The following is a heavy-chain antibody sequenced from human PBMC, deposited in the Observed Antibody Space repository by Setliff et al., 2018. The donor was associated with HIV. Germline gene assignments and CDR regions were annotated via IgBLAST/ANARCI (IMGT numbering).Heavy chain of an antibody. J-gene: IGHJ4*02. V-gene: IGHV4-31*03. CDR2: IYYSGST. CDR1: GDSITSGGYF. CDR3: ARLPAADGTVDY. D-gene: IGHD6-13*01. Sequence: PSETLSLTCTVSGDSITSGGYFWTWIRQHPGKGLEWIGHIYYSGSTYYNPSLKSRVTISVDTSKNQFSLKLSSVTAADTAVYYCARLPAADGTVDYWGQGTLVTVSS.